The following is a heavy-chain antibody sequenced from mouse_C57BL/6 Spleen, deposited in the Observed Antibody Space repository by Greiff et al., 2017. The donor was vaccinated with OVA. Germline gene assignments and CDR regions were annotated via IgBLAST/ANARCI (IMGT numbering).Heavy chain of an antibody. J-gene: IGHJ3*01. CDR3: AREGVITTVEGPWFAY. D-gene: IGHD1-1*01. CDR1: GYAFSSSW. CDR2: IYPGDGDT. Sequence: QVQLKESGPELVKPGASVKISCKASGYAFSSSWMNWVKQRPGKGLEWIGRIYPGDGDTNYNGKFKGKATLTADKSSSTAYMQLSSLTSEDSAVYFCAREGVITTVEGPWFAYWGQGTLVTVSA. V-gene: IGHV1-82*01.